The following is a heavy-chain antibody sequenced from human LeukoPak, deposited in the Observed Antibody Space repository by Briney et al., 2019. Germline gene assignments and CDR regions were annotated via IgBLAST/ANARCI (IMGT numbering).Heavy chain of an antibody. Sequence: SETPSLTCAVYGGSFSGYHWTWIRQPPGKGLEWIGEINHSGVTNYKPSLKSRVTISVDTSKNQFSLKLSSVTAADTAVYYCARPPFCSDTSCFRAFNIWGRGTMVTVSS. CDR2: INHSGVT. CDR1: GGSFSGYH. V-gene: IGHV4-34*01. D-gene: IGHD2-2*01. CDR3: ARPPFCSDTSCFRAFNI. J-gene: IGHJ3*02.